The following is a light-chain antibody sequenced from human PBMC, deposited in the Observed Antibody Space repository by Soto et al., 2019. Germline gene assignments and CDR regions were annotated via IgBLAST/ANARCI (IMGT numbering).Light chain of an antibody. CDR3: HHYGSSPWT. Sequence: DIVLTQSPATLSLSPGERATLSCRASQPVSSYLAWYQQRPGQAPRLLIYDASDRAAGIPARFSGSGSGTDFTLTISSLEPEDFAVHYCHHYGSSPWTFGQGTKVDIK. V-gene: IGKV3-11*01. CDR1: QPVSSY. J-gene: IGKJ1*01. CDR2: DAS.